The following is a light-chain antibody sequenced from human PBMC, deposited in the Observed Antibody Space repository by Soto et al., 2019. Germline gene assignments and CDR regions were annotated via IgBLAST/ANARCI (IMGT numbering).Light chain of an antibody. CDR2: KAS. CDR3: QQYNSYWT. V-gene: IGKV1-5*03. CDR1: QSISSS. Sequence: DIQMTQSPSTLSASVGVRVTITCRASQSISSSLAWYQQKPGKAPKLLIYKASSLESGVPSRFSGSGSGTEFTLTINSVQSDDFATYYCQQYNSYWTFGQGTKVEIK. J-gene: IGKJ1*01.